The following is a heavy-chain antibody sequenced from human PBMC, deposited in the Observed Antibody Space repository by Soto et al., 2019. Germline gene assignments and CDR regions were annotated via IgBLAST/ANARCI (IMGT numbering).Heavy chain of an antibody. D-gene: IGHD3-22*01. Sequence: PGGSLRLSCAASGFTFSSYGMHWVRQAPGKGLEWVAVISYDGSNKYYADSVKGRFTISRDNSKNTLYLQMNSLRAEDTAVYYCAKDSHYYDSSGYLNYWGQGTLVTVSS. CDR2: ISYDGSNK. J-gene: IGHJ4*02. CDR3: AKDSHYYDSSGYLNY. CDR1: GFTFSSYG. V-gene: IGHV3-30*18.